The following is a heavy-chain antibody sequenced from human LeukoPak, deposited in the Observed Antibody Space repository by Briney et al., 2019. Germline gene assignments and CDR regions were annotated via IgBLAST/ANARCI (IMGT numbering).Heavy chain of an antibody. D-gene: IGHD1-1*01. J-gene: IGHJ3*02. V-gene: IGHV3-23*01. CDR2: ISAGGDDT. CDR1: GFSFGSYP. CDR3: AKSFLTTATGTGRAFDI. Sequence: QPGGSLRLSCAASGFSFGSYPMGWVRQAPGKGLEWVSGISAGGDDTYHADPLKGRFTISRDNSKNTLYLQMNSLRAEDTAEYYCAKSFLTTATGTGRAFDIWGQGTMVTVSS.